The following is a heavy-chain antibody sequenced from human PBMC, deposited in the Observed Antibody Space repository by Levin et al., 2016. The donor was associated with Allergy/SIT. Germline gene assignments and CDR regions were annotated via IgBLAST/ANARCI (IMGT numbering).Heavy chain of an antibody. Sequence: SETLSLTCTVSGGSISNSHYYWSWIRQPPGEGLEWIGYIFYRGNTYYNPSLKSRVTISVDTSKNQFSLKLSSVTAADTAVYYCARTDSYCSNTNCSENAFDIWGQGTMVTVSS. D-gene: IGHD2-2*01. J-gene: IGHJ3*02. CDR3: ARTDSYCSNTNCSENAFDI. V-gene: IGHV4-30-4*01. CDR1: GGSISNSHYY. CDR2: IFYRGNT.